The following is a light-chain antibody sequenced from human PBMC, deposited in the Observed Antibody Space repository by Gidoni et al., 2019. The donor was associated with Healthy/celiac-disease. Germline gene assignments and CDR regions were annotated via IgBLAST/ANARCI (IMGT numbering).Light chain of an antibody. Sequence: EIVLTQAPGTLSLSPGERATLSSRASQSVSSSYLAWYQQKPGQAPRLLIYGASSRPTGIPDRFSGSGSGTDFTLTFSRLEPEDFAVYYCQQYGSSALTFGGGTKVEIK. CDR2: GAS. CDR3: QQYGSSALT. V-gene: IGKV3-20*01. J-gene: IGKJ4*01. CDR1: QSVSSSY.